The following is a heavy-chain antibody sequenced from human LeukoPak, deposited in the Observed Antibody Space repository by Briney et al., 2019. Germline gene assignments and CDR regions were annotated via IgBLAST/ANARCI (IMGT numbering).Heavy chain of an antibody. Sequence: AGGSLRLSCAASGFTFSSYWMHWVRQAPGKGLEWVTFIRFDGSNKYYADSVKGRFTISGDNSKNTLYLQMSSLRPEDTAVYYCARQIGVSIDYWGQGTLVTVSS. D-gene: IGHD5/OR15-5a*01. V-gene: IGHV3-30*02. CDR1: GFTFSSYW. J-gene: IGHJ4*02. CDR2: IRFDGSNK. CDR3: ARQIGVSIDY.